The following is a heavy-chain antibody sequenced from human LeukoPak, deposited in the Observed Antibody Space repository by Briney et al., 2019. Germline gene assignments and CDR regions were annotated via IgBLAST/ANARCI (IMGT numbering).Heavy chain of an antibody. CDR2: ITSSGEAT. Sequence: GGSLRLSCDASGFTFSSYAMSWVRPGTTRGLEWVSSITSSGEATYYADSVKGRFTISRDNSRYTLYLQMNSLRAEDTAVYYCAKDRPNYYHSNGHYYRRDGDSRGQGALVTVST. CDR3: AKDRPNYYHSNGHYYRRDGDS. CDR1: GFTFSSYA. V-gene: IGHV3-23*01. D-gene: IGHD3-22*01. J-gene: IGHJ5*01.